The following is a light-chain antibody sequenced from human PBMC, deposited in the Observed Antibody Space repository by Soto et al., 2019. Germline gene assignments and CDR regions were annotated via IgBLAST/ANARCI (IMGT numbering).Light chain of an antibody. CDR1: QSISSW. V-gene: IGKV1-5*03. CDR2: KAS. J-gene: IGKJ1*01. CDR3: QQYNSYSQT. Sequence: DIQMTQSPSTLSASVGDRVTITCRASQSISSWLAWYQQKPGKAPKLLIYKASSLESGVPSRFSGSGSGTEFTLTISSPQPDDFATYCCQQYNSYSQTFGQGTKVEIK.